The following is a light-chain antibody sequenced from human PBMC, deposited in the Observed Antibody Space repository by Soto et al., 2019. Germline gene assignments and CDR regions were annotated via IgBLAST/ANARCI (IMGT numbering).Light chain of an antibody. CDR2: WAS. CDR1: QSVLYSSNNKNY. Sequence: STDALAVFQYKSGTITCTSSQSVLYSSNNKNYLAWYQQKPGQPPKLLIYWASTRESGVPDRFSGSGSGTDFTLTISSLQAEDAAVYYCQQYYSNPGTCGQATKG. V-gene: IGKV4-1*01. CDR3: QQYYSNPGT. J-gene: IGKJ1*01.